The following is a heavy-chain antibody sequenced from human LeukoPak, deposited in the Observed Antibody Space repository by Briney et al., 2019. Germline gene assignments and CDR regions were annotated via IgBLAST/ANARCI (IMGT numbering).Heavy chain of an antibody. CDR2: IYYSGST. CDR1: GGSISSSSYY. Sequence: SETLSLTCTVSGGSISSSSYYWGWIRQPPGKGLEWIGSIYYSGSTYYNPSLKSRVTISVDTSKNQFSLKLSSVTAAGTAVYYCARDPRYFDWILTPGNAFDIWGQGTMVTVSS. D-gene: IGHD3-9*01. CDR3: ARDPRYFDWILTPGNAFDI. V-gene: IGHV4-39*07. J-gene: IGHJ3*02.